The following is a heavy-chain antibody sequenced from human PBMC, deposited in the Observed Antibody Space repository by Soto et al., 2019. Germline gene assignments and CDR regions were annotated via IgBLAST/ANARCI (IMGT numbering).Heavy chain of an antibody. J-gene: IGHJ4*02. Sequence: GASVKVSCKASGYTFTGYYMHWVRQAPGQGLEWMGWINPNSGGTNYAQKFQGWVTMTRDTSISTAYMELSRLRSDDTAVYYCARGSFTIFGVVISPLGYWGQGTLVTVSS. CDR3: ARGSFTIFGVVISPLGY. V-gene: IGHV1-2*04. CDR1: GYTFTGYY. CDR2: INPNSGGT. D-gene: IGHD3-3*01.